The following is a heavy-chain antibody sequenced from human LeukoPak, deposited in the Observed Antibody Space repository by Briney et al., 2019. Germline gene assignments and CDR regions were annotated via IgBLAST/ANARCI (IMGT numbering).Heavy chain of an antibody. CDR1: GFTFSSYS. CDR2: ISSSSSYI. V-gene: IGHV3-21*01. Sequence: GGSLRLSCAASGFTFSSYSMNWVRQAPGKGLEWVSSISSSSSYIYYADSVKGRFTISRDNAKNSLYLQMNSLRAEDTAVHYCARPPFEYSSSSGWFDPWGQGTLVTVSS. D-gene: IGHD6-6*01. CDR3: ARPPFEYSSSSGWFDP. J-gene: IGHJ5*02.